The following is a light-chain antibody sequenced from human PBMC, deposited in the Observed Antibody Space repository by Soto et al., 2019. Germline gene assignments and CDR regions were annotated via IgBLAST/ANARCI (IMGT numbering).Light chain of an antibody. CDR1: QSVGSD. CDR2: GAS. Sequence: EIVMTQSPATLSASPGERATLSCRASQSVGSDLAWYRQKPGQAPRLLIYGASTRATDIPARFSGSGYGTEFPLTISSLQSEDFAVYYCQQYINRPPQTFGQGTKVEIK. V-gene: IGKV3-15*01. J-gene: IGKJ1*01. CDR3: QQYINRPPQT.